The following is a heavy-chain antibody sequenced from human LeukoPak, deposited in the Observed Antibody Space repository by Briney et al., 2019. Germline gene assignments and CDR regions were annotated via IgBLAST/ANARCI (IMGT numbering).Heavy chain of an antibody. J-gene: IGHJ4*02. D-gene: IGHD2-2*01. CDR2: IYSGGST. CDR1: GFTVSNNY. CDR3: ARAVFLGYCSGTSCVDY. Sequence: GGSLRLSCAASGFTVSNNYMSWVRQAPGKGLEWVSGIYSGGSTYYADSVKGRFAISRDNSKNTLYLQMNSLRAEDTAVYYCARAVFLGYCSGTSCVDYWGQGTLVTVSS. V-gene: IGHV3-53*01.